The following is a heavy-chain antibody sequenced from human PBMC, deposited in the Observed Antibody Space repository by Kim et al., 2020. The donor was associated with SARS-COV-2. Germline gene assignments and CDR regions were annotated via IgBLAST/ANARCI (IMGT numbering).Heavy chain of an antibody. D-gene: IGHD3-3*01. J-gene: IGHJ4*02. CDR3: ARAERRITIFGVVTAFDY. V-gene: IGHV1-18*01. CDR2: ISAYNGNT. CDR1: GYTFTSYG. Sequence: ASVKVSCKASGYTFTSYGISWVRQAPGQGLEWMGWISAYNGNTNYPQKLQGRVTMTTDTSTSTAYMELRSLRSDDTAVYYCARAERRITIFGVVTAFDYWGQGTLVTVSS.